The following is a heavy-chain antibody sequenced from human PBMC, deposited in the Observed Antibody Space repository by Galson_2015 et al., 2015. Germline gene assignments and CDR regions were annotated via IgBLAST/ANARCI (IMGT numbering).Heavy chain of an antibody. CDR3: VKGPEREYSSSWYGEPDY. V-gene: IGHV3-23*01. CDR1: GFTFSSYA. Sequence: SLRLSCAASGFTFSSYAMSWVRQAPGKGLEWVSAISGSGGSTYYADSVKGRFTISRDNSKNTLYLQMNSLRAEDTAVYYCVKGPEREYSSSWYGEPDYWGQGTLVTVSS. D-gene: IGHD6-13*01. J-gene: IGHJ4*02. CDR2: ISGSGGST.